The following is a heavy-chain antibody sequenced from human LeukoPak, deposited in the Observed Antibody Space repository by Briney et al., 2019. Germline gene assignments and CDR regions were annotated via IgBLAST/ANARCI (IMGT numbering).Heavy chain of an antibody. CDR1: GFTFSSYA. J-gene: IGHJ4*02. CDR3: VKDRGAAAGYLDY. V-gene: IGHV3-64D*06. D-gene: IGHD6-13*01. Sequence: GGSLRLSCSASGFTFSSYAMHWVRQAPGKGLEYVSAISSNGGSTYYADSVKGRFTISRDNSKNTLYLQMSSLRAEDTAVYYCVKDRGAAAGYLDYWGQGTLVTVSS. CDR2: ISSNGGST.